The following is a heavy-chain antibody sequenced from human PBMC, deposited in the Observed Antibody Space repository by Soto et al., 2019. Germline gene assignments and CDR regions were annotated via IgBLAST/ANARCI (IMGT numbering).Heavy chain of an antibody. V-gene: IGHV1-69*02. Sequence: QVQLVQSGAEVKKPGSSVKVSCKASGGTFSSYTISWVRQAPGQGLEWMGRIIPILGIANYAQKFQGRVTITADKSTSTADMELSSLRSGDTAVYYCAKDDGLAYCGGDCYSWGQGTLVTVSS. CDR2: IIPILGIA. J-gene: IGHJ4*02. D-gene: IGHD2-21*02. CDR1: GGTFSSYT. CDR3: AKDDGLAYCGGDCYS.